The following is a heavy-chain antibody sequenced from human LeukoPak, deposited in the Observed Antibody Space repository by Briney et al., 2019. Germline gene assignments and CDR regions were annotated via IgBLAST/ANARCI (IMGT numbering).Heavy chain of an antibody. D-gene: IGHD2-2*01. V-gene: IGHV3-30*03. Sequence: PGGSLRLSCAASGFTFSSYGMHWVRQAPGKGLEWVAVISYDGSNKYYADSVKGRFTISRDNSKNTLYLQMNSLRAEDTAVYYCARDRDSTSLSYYYGMDVWGQGTTVTVSS. J-gene: IGHJ6*02. CDR2: ISYDGSNK. CDR1: GFTFSSYG. CDR3: ARDRDSTSLSYYYGMDV.